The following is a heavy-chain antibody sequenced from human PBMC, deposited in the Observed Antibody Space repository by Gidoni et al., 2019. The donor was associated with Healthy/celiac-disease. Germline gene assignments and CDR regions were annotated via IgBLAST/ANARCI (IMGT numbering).Heavy chain of an antibody. D-gene: IGHD3-16*02. CDR1: GGSFSGYY. CDR2: INHSGST. Sequence: QVQLQQWGVGLLKPSETLSLTCAVYGGSFSGYYWSWIRQPPGKGLEWIGEINHSGSTNYNPSLKSRVTISVDTSKNQFSLKLSSVTAADTAVYYCARGGRSYNWFDPWGQGTLVTVSS. CDR3: ARGGRSYNWFDP. V-gene: IGHV4-34*01. J-gene: IGHJ5*02.